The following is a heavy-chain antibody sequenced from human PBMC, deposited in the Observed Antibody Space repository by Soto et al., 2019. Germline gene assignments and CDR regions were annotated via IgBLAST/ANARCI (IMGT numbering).Heavy chain of an antibody. CDR1: GFTFGSYA. D-gene: IGHD3-10*01. CDR2: ISYDGSNK. V-gene: IGHV3-30-3*01. Sequence: PGGSLRLSCAASGFTFGSYAMHWVRQAPGKGLEWVAVISYDGSNKYYADSVKGRFTISRDNSKNTLYLQMNSLRAEDTAVYYCARDYGNMVRGVITPGYWGQGTLVTVSS. CDR3: ARDYGNMVRGVITPGY. J-gene: IGHJ4*02.